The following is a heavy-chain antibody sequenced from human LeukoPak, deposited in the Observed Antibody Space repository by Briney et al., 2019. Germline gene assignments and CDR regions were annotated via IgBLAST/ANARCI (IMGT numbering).Heavy chain of an antibody. D-gene: IGHD1-26*01. V-gene: IGHV3-53*01. J-gene: IGHJ4*02. CDR3: ARVEVGARGYDY. CDR2: IYSGGST. Sequence: GGSLRLSCVASGFTFTTYYMSWVRQAPGKGLEWVSVIYSGGSTYYADSVKGRFTISRDNSKNTLYLQMNSLRAEDTAVYYCARVEVGARGYDYWGQGTLVTVSS. CDR1: GFTFTTYY.